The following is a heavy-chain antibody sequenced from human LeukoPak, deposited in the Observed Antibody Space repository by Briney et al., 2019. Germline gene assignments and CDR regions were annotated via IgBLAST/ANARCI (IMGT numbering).Heavy chain of an antibody. CDR3: AKDSLYYDSSGYYEAEDY. CDR2: ISYDGSNK. V-gene: IGHV3-30-3*01. CDR1: GFTFSSYA. Sequence: GGSLRLSCAASGFTFSSYAMHWVRQAPGKGLEWVAVISYDGSNKYYADSVKGRFTISRDNSKNTLYLQMNSPRAEDTAVYYCAKDSLYYDSSGYYEAEDYWGQGTLVTVSS. J-gene: IGHJ4*02. D-gene: IGHD3-22*01.